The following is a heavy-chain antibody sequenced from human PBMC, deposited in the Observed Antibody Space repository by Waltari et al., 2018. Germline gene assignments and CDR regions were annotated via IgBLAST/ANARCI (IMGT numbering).Heavy chain of an antibody. Sequence: SGYTFTSYAMHWVRQAPGQRLEWMGWINAGNGNTKYSQKFQGRVTITRDTSASTAYMELSSLRSEDTAVYYCARERGTIFGVVINGYFDYWGQGTLVTVSS. J-gene: IGHJ4*02. D-gene: IGHD3-3*01. V-gene: IGHV1-3*01. CDR3: ARERGTIFGVVINGYFDY. CDR1: GYTFTSYA. CDR2: INAGNGNT.